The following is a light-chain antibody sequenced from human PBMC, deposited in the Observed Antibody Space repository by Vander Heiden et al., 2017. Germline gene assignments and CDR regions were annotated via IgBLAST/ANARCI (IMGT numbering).Light chain of an antibody. CDR2: GAS. J-gene: IGKJ2*01. CDR1: QSISSSY. Sequence: EIVLTQSPGTLYLSPGERATLSCRASQSISSSYLAWYQQKPGQAPRLLIYGASRRATGIPDRFSGSGSETDFTLTISRLEPEDFAVYYCQQYGSSPLMYTFGQGTKLEIK. CDR3: QQYGSSPLMYT. V-gene: IGKV3-20*01.